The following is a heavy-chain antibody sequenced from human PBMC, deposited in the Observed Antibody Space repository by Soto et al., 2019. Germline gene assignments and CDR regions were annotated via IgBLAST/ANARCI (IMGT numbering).Heavy chain of an antibody. J-gene: IGHJ3*02. CDR3: AGGRSGSGWFNAFDI. CDR2: TYYRYKWYN. CDR1: GDSVFSSTAA. D-gene: IGHD6-19*01. V-gene: IGHV6-1*01. Sequence: SQTLSLTCAISGDSVFSSTAAWNWIRQSPSRGLEWLRRTYYRYKWYNDYAVSVKSRITINPDTSKHQFSLQLNSVTPEDTAVYYCAGGRSGSGWFNAFDIWGHGTMVTVSS.